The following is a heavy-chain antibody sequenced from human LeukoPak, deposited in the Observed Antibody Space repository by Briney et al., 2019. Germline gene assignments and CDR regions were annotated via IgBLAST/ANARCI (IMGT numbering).Heavy chain of an antibody. CDR1: GYTFTSYD. V-gene: IGHV1-8*01. D-gene: IGHD3-9*01. CDR3: ARGALRYFDWLKKDYYYMDV. CDR2: MNPNIGNT. Sequence: ASVKVSCKASGYTFTSYDINWVRQATGQGLEWMGWMNPNIGNTGYAQKFQGRVTMTRNTSISTAYMELSSLRSEDTAVYYCARGALRYFDWLKKDYYYMDVWGKGTTVTISS. J-gene: IGHJ6*03.